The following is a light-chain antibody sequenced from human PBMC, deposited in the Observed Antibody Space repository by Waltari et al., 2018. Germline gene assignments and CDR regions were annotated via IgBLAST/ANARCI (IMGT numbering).Light chain of an antibody. J-gene: IGKJ2*01. V-gene: IGKV3-15*01. CDR3: QQYNNWPPYT. CDR2: GAA. Sequence: EIVMTQSPATLSVSPGERATLSCRASRSISSDLAWYQQKPGQAPRLLIYGAATRANGIPARFSGSGSGTEFTLTISSLQSEDFAVYYCQQYNNWPPYTFGQGTKLEIK. CDR1: RSISSD.